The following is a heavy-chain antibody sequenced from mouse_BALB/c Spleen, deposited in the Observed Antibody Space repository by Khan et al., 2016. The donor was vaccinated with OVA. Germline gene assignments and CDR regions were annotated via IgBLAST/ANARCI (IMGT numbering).Heavy chain of an antibody. D-gene: IGHD1-1*01. V-gene: IGHV3-2*02. Sequence: EVQLQESGPGLVKPSQSLSLTCTVTGYSITSGYAWNWIRQFPGNKLEWMGYISYSGVTSYTPSLKSRISITRDTSKNQFFLQLNSVTTEDTATYYCARGNYYGYYCDYWGQGTTLTVSS. J-gene: IGHJ2*01. CDR1: GYSITSGYA. CDR3: ARGNYYGYYCDY. CDR2: ISYSGVT.